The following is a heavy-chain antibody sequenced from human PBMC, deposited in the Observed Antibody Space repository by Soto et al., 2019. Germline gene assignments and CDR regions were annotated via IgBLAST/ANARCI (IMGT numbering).Heavy chain of an antibody. J-gene: IGHJ6*02. CDR1: GFTFSIYS. V-gene: IGHV3-48*01. D-gene: IGHD3-10*01. CDR3: ATYYGSWSYFPDHYYYGMDV. Sequence: EVQVVESGGGLVQPGGSLRISCAASGFTFSIYSMNWVRQAPGKGLEWISYISSTSSTIYYADSVKGRFTISRDNAKNSLYLQMNRLSAEDTAVYYCATYYGSWSYFPDHYYYGMDVWGRGTTVTVSS. CDR2: ISSTSSTI.